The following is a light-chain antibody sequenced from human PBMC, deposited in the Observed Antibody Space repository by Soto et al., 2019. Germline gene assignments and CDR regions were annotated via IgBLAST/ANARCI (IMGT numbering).Light chain of an antibody. J-gene: IGLJ1*01. CDR2: AVT. CDR1: SNDVGNHNF. CDR3: SSYAGSNNLCD. V-gene: IGLV2-8*01. Sequence: QSELTQPPSASGSPGQSVTISCTGTSNDVGNHNFVSWYQHHPGKAPKLIIYAVTKRPSGIPDRFSGSKSGNTASLTVSGLQAEDEADYYCSSYAGSNNLCDFGTGTKVTVL.